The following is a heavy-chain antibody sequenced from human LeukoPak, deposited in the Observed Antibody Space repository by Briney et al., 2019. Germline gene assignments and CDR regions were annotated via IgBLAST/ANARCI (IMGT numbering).Heavy chain of an antibody. CDR1: GFTFSSYW. V-gene: IGHV3-7*01. D-gene: IGHD3-10*01. CDR3: ARDHYYGSGSYYYREYYYYGMDV. Sequence: PGGSLRPSCAASGFTFSSYWMSWVRQAPGKGLEWVANIKQDGSEKYYVDSVKGRFTISRDNAMNSLYLQMNSLRAEDTAVYYCARDHYYGSGSYYYREYYYYGMDVWGQGTTVTVSS. J-gene: IGHJ6*02. CDR2: IKQDGSEK.